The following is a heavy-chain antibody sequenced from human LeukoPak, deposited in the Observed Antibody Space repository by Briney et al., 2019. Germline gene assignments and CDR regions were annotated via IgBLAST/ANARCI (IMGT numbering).Heavy chain of an antibody. CDR1: GGSISSGSYY. Sequence: PSQTLSLTCTVSGGSISSGSYYWSWIRQPAGKGLEWIGRIYTGGSTNYNPSLKSRVTISVDTSKNQFSLKLSSVTAADTAVYYCARHMDGSAGEGVGLVFDIWGQGTMVTVSS. CDR2: IYTGGST. D-gene: IGHD3-10*01. CDR3: ARHMDGSAGEGVGLVFDI. V-gene: IGHV4-61*02. J-gene: IGHJ3*02.